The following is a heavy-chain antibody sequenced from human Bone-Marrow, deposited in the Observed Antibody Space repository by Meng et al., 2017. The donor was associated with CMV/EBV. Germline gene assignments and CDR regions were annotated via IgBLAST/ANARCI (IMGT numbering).Heavy chain of an antibody. V-gene: IGHV3-21*01. CDR3: ARDLRSLTSIAVGFDP. D-gene: IGHD6-19*01. J-gene: IGHJ5*02. Sequence: GESLKISCAASGFTFSSYAMSWVRQAPGKGLEWVSSISSSSSYIYYADSVKGRFTISRDNAKNSLYLQMNRLRAEDTAVYYCARDLRSLTSIAVGFDPWGQRTLVTVSS. CDR1: GFTFSSYA. CDR2: ISSSSSYI.